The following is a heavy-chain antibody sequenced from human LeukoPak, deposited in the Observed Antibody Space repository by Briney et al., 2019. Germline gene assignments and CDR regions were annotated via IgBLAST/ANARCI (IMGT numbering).Heavy chain of an antibody. D-gene: IGHD3-9*01. V-gene: IGHV4-59*01. Sequence: SETLSLTCTVSGGSISGYYWSWIRQSPGKGLEWIGYIDPSGSASYNPSLKSRVTIFVDTSKNLFSLILTSVSASDTAIYYCARDHWLFSSKTWYYYGMDVWGQGTTVTVSS. CDR1: GGSISGYY. CDR3: ARDHWLFSSKTWYYYGMDV. J-gene: IGHJ6*02. CDR2: IDPSGSA.